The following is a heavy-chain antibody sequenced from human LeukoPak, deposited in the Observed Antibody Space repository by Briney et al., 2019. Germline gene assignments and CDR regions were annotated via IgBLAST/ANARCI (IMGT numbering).Heavy chain of an antibody. CDR3: ARSGWLGDAFDI. Sequence: SETLSLTCTVSGGSISSYYWSWIRQPPGKGLEWIGYIYYSGSTNYNPPLKGRVTISVDTSKNQFSLKLSSVTAADTAVYYCARSGWLGDAFDIWGQGTMVTVSS. V-gene: IGHV4-59*01. J-gene: IGHJ3*02. CDR2: IYYSGST. CDR1: GGSISSYY. D-gene: IGHD6-19*01.